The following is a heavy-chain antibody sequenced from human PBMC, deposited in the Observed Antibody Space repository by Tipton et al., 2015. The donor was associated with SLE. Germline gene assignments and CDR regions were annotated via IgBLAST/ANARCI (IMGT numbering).Heavy chain of an antibody. CDR3: ARDGRPYYYYGMDV. D-gene: IGHD1-26*01. CDR1: GFTFSTYG. V-gene: IGHV3-7*01. J-gene: IGHJ6*02. Sequence: SLRLSCAASGFTFSTYGMHWVRQAPGKGLEWVANINQDGSKIYYLDSVKGRFTISRDNAKNSLYLQMNGLRAEDTAIYYCARDGRPYYYYGMDVWGQGTTVTVSS. CDR2: INQDGSKI.